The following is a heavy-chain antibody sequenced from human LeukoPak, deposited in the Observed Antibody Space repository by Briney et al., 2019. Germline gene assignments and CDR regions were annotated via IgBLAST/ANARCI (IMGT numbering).Heavy chain of an antibody. Sequence: GGSLRLSCAASGFTFSNFWMTWVRQAPGKGLEWMAIIKQDGSQKYYVDSVKGRFTISRDNARNSLYLQMNSLRAEDTAVYWAVAGTTYWGRGTLITVSS. D-gene: IGHD6-19*01. CDR3: VAGTTY. V-gene: IGHV3-7*05. CDR2: IKQDGSQK. CDR1: GFTFSNFW. J-gene: IGHJ4*02.